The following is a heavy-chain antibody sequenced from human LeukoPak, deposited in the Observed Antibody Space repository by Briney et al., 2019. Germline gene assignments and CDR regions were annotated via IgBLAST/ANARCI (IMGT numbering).Heavy chain of an antibody. CDR1: GGSFSGYY. CDR3: ARFFLRYSYGYGAFDI. J-gene: IGHJ3*02. CDR2: IYYSGST. V-gene: IGHV4-59*01. Sequence: SETLSLTCAVYGGSFSGYYWSWIRQPPGKGLEWIGYIYYSGSTNYNPSLKSRVTISVDTSKNQFSLKLSSVTAADTAVYYCARFFLRYSYGYGAFDIWGQGTMVTVSS. D-gene: IGHD5-18*01.